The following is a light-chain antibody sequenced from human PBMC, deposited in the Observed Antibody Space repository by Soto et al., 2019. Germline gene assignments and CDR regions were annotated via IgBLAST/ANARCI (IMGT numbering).Light chain of an antibody. CDR2: KAS. Sequence: DIQMTQSPSTLSASLGDRVTITCRASKNINTWVAWYQQKPGKAPNLLIYKASSLESGVPSRFSGSGSGTKFTLTIASLQPDDFATYYCQQYNSYPWTFGQGTKVDI. CDR3: QQYNSYPWT. CDR1: KNINTW. J-gene: IGKJ1*01. V-gene: IGKV1-5*03.